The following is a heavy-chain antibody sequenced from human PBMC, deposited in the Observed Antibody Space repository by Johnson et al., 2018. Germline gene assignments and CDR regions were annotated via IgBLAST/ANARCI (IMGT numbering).Heavy chain of an antibody. V-gene: IGHV3-23*04. Sequence: VQLVQSGGGLVQPGGSLRLSCAASGFTFSSYAMSWVRQAPGKGLEWVSLISGSGGNTYYADSVKGRFTIYRDNSKNTLDLQMNSLRAEDTAVYYCAKEYAPYYYYMDVWGKGTTVTVSS. J-gene: IGHJ6*03. CDR3: AKEYAPYYYYMDV. CDR2: ISGSGGNT. CDR1: GFTFSSYA.